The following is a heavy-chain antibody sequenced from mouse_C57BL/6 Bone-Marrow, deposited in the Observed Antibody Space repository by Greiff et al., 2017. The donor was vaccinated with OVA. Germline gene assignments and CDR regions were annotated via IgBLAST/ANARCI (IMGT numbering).Heavy chain of an antibody. CDR2: IYPGSGST. J-gene: IGHJ2*01. D-gene: IGHD1-1*01. CDR3: ASHYGSSFDY. CDR1: GYTFTSYW. Sequence: QVHLKQPGAELVKPGASVKMSCKASGYTFTSYWITWVKQRPGQGLEWIGDIYPGSGSTNYNEKFKSKATLTVDTSSSTAYMQLSSLTSEDSAVYYCASHYGSSFDYWGQGTTLTVSS. V-gene: IGHV1-55*01.